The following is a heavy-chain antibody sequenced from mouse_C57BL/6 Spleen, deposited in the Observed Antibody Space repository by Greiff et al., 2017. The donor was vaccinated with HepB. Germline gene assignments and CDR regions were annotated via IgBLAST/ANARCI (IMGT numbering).Heavy chain of an antibody. CDR3: ARKDYYGSSYLDY. Sequence: QVQLQQSGPELVKPGASVKISCKASGYAFSSSWMNWVKQRPGKGLEWIGRIYPGDGDTNYNGKFKGKATLTADKSSSTAYMQLSSLTSEDSAVYFCARKDYYGSSYLDYWGQGTTLTVSS. V-gene: IGHV1-82*01. J-gene: IGHJ2*01. CDR1: GYAFSSSW. CDR2: IYPGDGDT. D-gene: IGHD1-1*01.